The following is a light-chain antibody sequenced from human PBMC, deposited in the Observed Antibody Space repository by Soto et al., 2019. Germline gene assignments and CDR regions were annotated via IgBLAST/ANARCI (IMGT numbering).Light chain of an antibody. Sequence: EIVMTQSPATLSVSPGERATLSCRASQSVSNYLAWYQQKPGQAPRLLIYGASTRATGIPARFSGGGSETEFTLTIDSLQSEDFVLYYCQQYNTWPRTFGQGTRVEIK. J-gene: IGKJ1*01. V-gene: IGKV3-15*01. CDR2: GAS. CDR1: QSVSNY. CDR3: QQYNTWPRT.